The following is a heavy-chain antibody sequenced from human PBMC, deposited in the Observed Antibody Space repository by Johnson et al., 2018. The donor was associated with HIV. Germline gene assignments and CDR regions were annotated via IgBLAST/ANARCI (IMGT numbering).Heavy chain of an antibody. CDR1: GFTFTNYW. J-gene: IGHJ3*02. CDR2: VNNDGGDT. Sequence: VQLVESGGGLVQPGGSLRLSCAVSGFTFTNYWMHWVRQAPGKGLVWVSRVNNDGGDTIYADSVKGRFTISRDNANKTLFLQRISLRTEDTALYYCAKDIQPWVGPNGRHAFDIWGQGTMVTVSS. D-gene: IGHD1-26*01. V-gene: IGHV3-74*01. CDR3: AKDIQPWVGPNGRHAFDI.